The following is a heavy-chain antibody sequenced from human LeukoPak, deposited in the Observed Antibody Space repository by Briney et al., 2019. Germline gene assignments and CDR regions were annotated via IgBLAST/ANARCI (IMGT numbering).Heavy chain of an antibody. Sequence: PSETLSLTCTVSGGSISSGGYSWSWIRQPPGKGLEWIGYIYHSGSTYYNPSLKSRVTISVDRSRNQFSLKLSSVTAADTAVYYCARSVAGYYDFWSGSPYYFDYWGQGTLVTVSS. D-gene: IGHD3-3*01. J-gene: IGHJ4*02. V-gene: IGHV4-30-2*01. CDR3: ARSVAGYYDFWSGSPYYFDY. CDR2: IYHSGST. CDR1: GGSISSGGYS.